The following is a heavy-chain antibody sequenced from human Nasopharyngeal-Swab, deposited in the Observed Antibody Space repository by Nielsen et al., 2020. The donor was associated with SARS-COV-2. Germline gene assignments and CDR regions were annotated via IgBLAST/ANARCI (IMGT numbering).Heavy chain of an antibody. Sequence: VRQAPGRGLERVAVIWNDERNKYYADSVKGRFTISRDNSKNTLYLQMNSLRAEDTAVYYCARDGELWFWELFHSAYYYYMDVWGKGTTVTVSS. V-gene: IGHV3-33*01. J-gene: IGHJ6*03. CDR2: IWNDERNK. CDR3: ARDGELWFWELFHSAYYYYMDV. D-gene: IGHD3-10*01.